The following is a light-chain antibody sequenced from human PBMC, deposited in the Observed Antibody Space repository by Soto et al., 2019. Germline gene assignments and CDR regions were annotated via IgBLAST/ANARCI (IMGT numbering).Light chain of an antibody. CDR1: QSVLYSSDNKNY. CDR2: WAS. Sequence: DIVMTQSPDSLAVSLGERATINCKSSQSVLYSSDNKNYLAWYQQKPGQPPNLLIYWASTRESGVPDRFSGSGSGTDFTLTISSLQAEDMAFYYCQQYYTAPPTFGQGTKLESK. V-gene: IGKV4-1*01. CDR3: QQYYTAPPT. J-gene: IGKJ2*01.